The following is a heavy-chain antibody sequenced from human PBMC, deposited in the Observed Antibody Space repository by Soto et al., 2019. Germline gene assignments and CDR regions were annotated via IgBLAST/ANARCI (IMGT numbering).Heavy chain of an antibody. Sequence: QVQLVQSGAEVKKPGASVKVSCKASGYSFTGYNMHWVRQAPGQGLEWMGWINPNNGNTDFAQKFQGRVTMNRDTSISTAYMELSRLRSDDTAMYYCARVRVASGWYNSPDYWGQGTLVTVSS. D-gene: IGHD6-19*01. CDR3: ARVRVASGWYNSPDY. CDR2: INPNNGNT. J-gene: IGHJ4*02. V-gene: IGHV1-2*02. CDR1: GYSFTGYN.